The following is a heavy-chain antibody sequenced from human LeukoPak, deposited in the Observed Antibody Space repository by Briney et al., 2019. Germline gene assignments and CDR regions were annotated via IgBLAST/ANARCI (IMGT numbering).Heavy chain of an antibody. CDR1: GGSISSGDYY. J-gene: IGHJ4*02. Sequence: NPSQTLSLTCTVSGGSISSGDYYWSWIRQPPGKGLEWIGYIYYSGSTYYNPSLKSRITISVDTSKNQFSLKLSSVTAADTAVYYRARVGYSYGYAFDYWGQGTLVTVSS. D-gene: IGHD5-18*01. V-gene: IGHV4-30-4*01. CDR3: ARVGYSYGYAFDY. CDR2: IYYSGST.